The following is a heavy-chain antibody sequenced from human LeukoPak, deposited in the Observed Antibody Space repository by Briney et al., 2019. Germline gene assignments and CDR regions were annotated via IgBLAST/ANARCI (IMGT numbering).Heavy chain of an antibody. D-gene: IGHD1-26*01. CDR1: GFTFSSYG. CDR3: AKDQWELLPFDY. V-gene: IGHV3-30*02. J-gene: IGHJ4*02. CDR2: IRYDGSNK. Sequence: GGSLRLSCAASGFTFSSYGMHWVRQAPCKGLEWVAFIRYDGSNKYYADSVKGRFTISRDNSKNTLYLQMNSLRAEDTAVYYCAKDQWELLPFDYWGQGTLVTVSS.